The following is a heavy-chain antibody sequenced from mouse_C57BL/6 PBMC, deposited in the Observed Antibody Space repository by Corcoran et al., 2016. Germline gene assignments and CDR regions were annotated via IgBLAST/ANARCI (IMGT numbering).Heavy chain of an antibody. CDR3: ANYYAMDY. CDR1: GYTFTDYY. V-gene: IGHV1-26*01. Sequence: EVQLQQSGPELVKPGASVKISCKASGYTFTDYYMNWVKQSHGKSLEWIGDINPNNGGTSYNQKFKGKATLTVDKSSSTAYMELRGLTSEDSAVYYCANYYAMDYWGQGTSVTVSS. J-gene: IGHJ4*01. CDR2: INPNNGGT.